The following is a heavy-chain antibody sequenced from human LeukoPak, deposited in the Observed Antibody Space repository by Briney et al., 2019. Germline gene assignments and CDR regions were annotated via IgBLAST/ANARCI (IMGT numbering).Heavy chain of an antibody. CDR1: GGTFSSYA. CDR3: ARATGTILNYYYYYGMDV. V-gene: IGHV1-69*13. Sequence: SVKVSCKASGGTFSSYAISWVRQAPGQGLEWMGGIIPIFGTANYAQKFQGRVTITADESTSTAYTELSSLRSEDTAVYYCARATGTILNYYYYYGMDVWGQGTTVTVSS. J-gene: IGHJ6*02. D-gene: IGHD1-7*01. CDR2: IIPIFGTA.